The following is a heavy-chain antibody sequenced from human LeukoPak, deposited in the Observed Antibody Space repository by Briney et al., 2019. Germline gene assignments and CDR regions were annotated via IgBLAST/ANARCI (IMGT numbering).Heavy chain of an antibody. CDR1: GYTFTSYG. V-gene: IGHV1-18*01. CDR2: TSAYNGNT. CDR3: ARDRPTVVTLIAFDI. Sequence: GASVKVSCKASGYTFTSYGIGWVRQAPGQGLEWMGWTSAYNGNTNYAQKLQGRVTMTTDTSTSTAYMELRSLRSDDTAVYYCARDRPTVVTLIAFDIWGQGTMVTVSS. D-gene: IGHD4-23*01. J-gene: IGHJ3*02.